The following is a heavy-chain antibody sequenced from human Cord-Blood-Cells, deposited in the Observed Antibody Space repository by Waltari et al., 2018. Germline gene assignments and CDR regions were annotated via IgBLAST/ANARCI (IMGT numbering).Heavy chain of an antibody. V-gene: IGHV3-30*04. Sequence: QVQLVESGGGVVQPGRSLRLSCAASGFTFRSYAMPWVRQAPGKGLEWVAFISYDGSNKYYADSVKGRFTISRDNSKNTLYLQMNSLRAEDTAVYYCAREGRAADAFDIWGQGTMVTVSS. CDR3: AREGRAADAFDI. CDR2: ISYDGSNK. D-gene: IGHD6-13*01. CDR1: GFTFRSYA. J-gene: IGHJ3*02.